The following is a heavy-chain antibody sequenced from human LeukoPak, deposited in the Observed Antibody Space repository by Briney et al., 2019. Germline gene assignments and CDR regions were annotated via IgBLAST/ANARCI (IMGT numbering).Heavy chain of an antibody. Sequence: PGGSLRLSCAASGFTFSSYELNWVRQAPGRGLEWVSKISGSGSSMYYADSVKGRFTISRDNAKNSLYLQMNSLRAEDTAVYYCARLDGCPFQGMDVWGQGTTVTVSS. V-gene: IGHV3-48*03. CDR2: ISGSGSSM. J-gene: IGHJ6*02. CDR3: ARLDGCPFQGMDV. CDR1: GFTFSSYE. D-gene: IGHD5-24*01.